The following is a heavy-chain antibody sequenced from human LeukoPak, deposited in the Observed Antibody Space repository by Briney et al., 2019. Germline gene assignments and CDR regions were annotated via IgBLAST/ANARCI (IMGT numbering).Heavy chain of an antibody. D-gene: IGHD6-19*01. CDR1: GGSISSYY. CDR3: ARTIAVAGIIDY. CDR2: IYYSGST. Sequence: SETLSFTCTVSGGSISSYYWSWIRKPPGKGLEWIGYIYYSGSTNYNPSLKSRVTISVDTSKNQFSLQLSSVTAADTAVYYCARTIAVAGIIDYWGQGTLVTVSS. V-gene: IGHV4-59*01. J-gene: IGHJ4*02.